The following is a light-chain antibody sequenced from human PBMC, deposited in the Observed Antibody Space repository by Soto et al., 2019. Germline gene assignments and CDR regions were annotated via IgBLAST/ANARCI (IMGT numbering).Light chain of an antibody. CDR2: EVT. Sequence: QSALTQPASVSGSPGQSITISCTGISSDGDDYKDVSWHQQHPGKAAKLMIYEVTYRHSGVCNRFSGSKSGNTASLTISGLQAEDEADYYCSSYTSTSTVFGTGTKVTVL. J-gene: IGLJ1*01. CDR1: SSDGDDYKD. CDR3: SSYTSTSTV. V-gene: IGLV2-14*01.